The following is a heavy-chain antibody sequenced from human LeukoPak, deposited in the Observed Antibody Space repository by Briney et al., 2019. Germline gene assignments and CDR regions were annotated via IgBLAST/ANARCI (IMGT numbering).Heavy chain of an antibody. V-gene: IGHV4-39*02. CDR1: GGSISSNSYY. CDR3: AREHIAVAGAPASYFDY. CDR2: IYYSGST. D-gene: IGHD6-19*01. Sequence: SETLSLTCTVSGGSISSNSYYWGWIRQPPGKGLEWIGSIYYSGSTYYNPSLKSRVTISVDTSKNQFSLKLSSVTAADTAVYYCAREHIAVAGAPASYFDYWGQGTLVTVSS. J-gene: IGHJ4*02.